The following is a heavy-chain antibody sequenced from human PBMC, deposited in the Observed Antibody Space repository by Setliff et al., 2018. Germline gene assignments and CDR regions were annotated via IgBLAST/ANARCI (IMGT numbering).Heavy chain of an antibody. CDR2: INPNSGGT. CDR1: GYTFTGYY. J-gene: IGHJ6*03. V-gene: IGHV1-2*02. Sequence: ASVKVSCKASGYTFTGYYMHWVRQAPGQGLEWMGWINPNSGGTNYAQKFQGRVTMTRDTSISTAYMELSRLRSDDTAVYYCARVRLFKDTAMVPYYMDVWGKGTTVNVS. D-gene: IGHD5-18*01. CDR3: ARVRLFKDTAMVPYYMDV.